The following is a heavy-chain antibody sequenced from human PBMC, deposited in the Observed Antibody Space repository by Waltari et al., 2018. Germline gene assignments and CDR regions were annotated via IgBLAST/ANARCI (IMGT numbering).Heavy chain of an antibody. V-gene: IGHV1-69-2*01. CDR1: GYTFSDYY. Sequence: EVQLIQSGAEVKKPGATVKISCKASGYTFSDYYMHWVQQAPGKGLEWMGRIDPQDGETKYSEKFQGRATITADTSIDTTYMDVSSLRSEDTGLYYCARTTTVKSLDHWGQGTLVTVSS. CDR3: ARTTTVKSLDH. J-gene: IGHJ4*02. D-gene: IGHD1-7*01. CDR2: IDPQDGET.